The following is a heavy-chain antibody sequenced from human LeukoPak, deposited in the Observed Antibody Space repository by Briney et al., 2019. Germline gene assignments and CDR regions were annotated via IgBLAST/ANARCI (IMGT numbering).Heavy chain of an antibody. CDR3: AKSKGSGYDWDY. D-gene: IGHD5-12*01. V-gene: IGHV3-23*01. Sequence: GGSLRLSCAPSGFTFSSSAMSCGRQAPEKGLEWVSAISGSGGSTYYADSVKGRFTISRDNSKNTLYLQMNSLRAEDTAVYYCAKSKGSGYDWDYWGQGTLVTVSS. CDR1: GFTFSSSA. CDR2: ISGSGGST. J-gene: IGHJ4*02.